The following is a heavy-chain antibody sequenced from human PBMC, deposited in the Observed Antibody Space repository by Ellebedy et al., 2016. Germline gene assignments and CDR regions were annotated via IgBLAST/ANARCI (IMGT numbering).Heavy chain of an antibody. D-gene: IGHD3-22*01. Sequence: ASVKVSXXASGYTFTSYDINWVRQATGQGLEWMGWMNPNSGNTGYAQKFQGRVTMTRNTSISTAYMELSSLRSEDTAVYYCARASSGYYSLDYWGQGTLVTVSS. CDR3: ARASSGYYSLDY. J-gene: IGHJ4*02. CDR1: GYTFTSYD. CDR2: MNPNSGNT. V-gene: IGHV1-8*01.